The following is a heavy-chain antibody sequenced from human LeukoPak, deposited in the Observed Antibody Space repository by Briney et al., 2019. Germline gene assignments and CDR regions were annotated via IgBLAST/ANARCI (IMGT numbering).Heavy chain of an antibody. J-gene: IGHJ4*02. V-gene: IGHV3-21*01. CDR2: INSSSSYI. Sequence: PGGSLRLSCAASGFTFSSYSMNWVRQAPGKGLEWVSSINSSSSYIYYADSVKGRFTITRDNAKNSLYLQIISLRAEDTAVYYCARDYMVREVIGYWGQGTLVTVSS. D-gene: IGHD3-10*01. CDR3: ARDYMVREVIGY. CDR1: GFTFSSYS.